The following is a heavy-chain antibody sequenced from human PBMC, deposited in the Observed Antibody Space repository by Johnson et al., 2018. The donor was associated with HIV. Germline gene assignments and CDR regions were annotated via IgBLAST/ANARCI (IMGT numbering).Heavy chain of an antibody. CDR1: GFTFDNYG. V-gene: IGHV3-20*04. CDR3: ATFGYTSGWIVTDDALYV. CDR2: SSWNGGRT. J-gene: IGHJ3*01. Sequence: VQLVESGGGVVRPGESLRLSCEASGFTFDNYGMSWVRQGPGKGLEWVSGSSWNGGRTSYADSVKGRFTISRDNSKNTLYLQMNTLRAEDTAVYYCATFGYTSGWIVTDDALYVWGHGTLVTVSS. D-gene: IGHD6-19*01.